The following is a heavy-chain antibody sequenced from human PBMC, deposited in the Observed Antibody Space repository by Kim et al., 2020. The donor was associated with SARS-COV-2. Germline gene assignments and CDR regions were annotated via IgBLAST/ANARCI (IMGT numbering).Heavy chain of an antibody. CDR2: ITGSGGST. D-gene: IGHD3-9*01. V-gene: IGHV3-23*01. J-gene: IGHJ6*02. CDR3: ASRYTYAMDV. CDR1: GFTFSSYG. Sequence: GGSLRLSCAASGFTFSSYGMSWARLAPGKGLEWVSSITGSGGSTFYADSVKGRFTISRDNSKNTLYLQMNSLRAEDTAVYYCASRYTYAMDVWGHGTKVT.